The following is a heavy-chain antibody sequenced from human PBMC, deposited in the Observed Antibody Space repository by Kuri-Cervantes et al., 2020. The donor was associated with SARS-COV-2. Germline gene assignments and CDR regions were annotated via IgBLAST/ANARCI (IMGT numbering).Heavy chain of an antibody. CDR1: GFTFSNAW. Sequence: GGSLRLSCAASGFTFSNAWMSWVRQAPGKGLEWVGRIRSKANSYATAYAASVKGRFTISRDDSRNMAYLQMNSLKTEDTAVYYCTTLIDYWGQGALVTVSS. CDR3: TTLIDY. CDR2: IRSKANSYAT. J-gene: IGHJ4*02. V-gene: IGHV3-73*01.